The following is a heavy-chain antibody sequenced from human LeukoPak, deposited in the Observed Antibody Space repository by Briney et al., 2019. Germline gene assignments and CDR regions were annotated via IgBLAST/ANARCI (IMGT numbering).Heavy chain of an antibody. D-gene: IGHD3-10*01. Sequence: SETLSLTCAVSGHSISTGYYWGWIRQPPGKGLEWIGSMSHNRGTYYNPSLKSRVTISMDSSKNQISLRLTSVTAADTAVYYCASYYASGVSAYNYYGMDVWGKGTTVTVSS. J-gene: IGHJ6*04. CDR1: GHSISTGYY. CDR3: ASYYASGVSAYNYYGMDV. CDR2: MSHNRGT. V-gene: IGHV4-38-2*01.